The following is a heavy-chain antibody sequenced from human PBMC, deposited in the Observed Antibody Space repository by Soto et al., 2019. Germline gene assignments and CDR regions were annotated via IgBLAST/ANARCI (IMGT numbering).Heavy chain of an antibody. Sequence: GGSLRLSCAASGFTFSGYAMSWVRQAPGKGLEWVSAISGSGGSTYYADSVKGRFTISRDNSKNTLYLQMNSLRAEDTAVYYCAKDLFEIGARGYFDYWGQGTLVTVSS. CDR1: GFTFSGYA. CDR2: ISGSGGST. J-gene: IGHJ4*02. CDR3: AKDLFEIGARGYFDY. V-gene: IGHV3-23*01. D-gene: IGHD3-10*01.